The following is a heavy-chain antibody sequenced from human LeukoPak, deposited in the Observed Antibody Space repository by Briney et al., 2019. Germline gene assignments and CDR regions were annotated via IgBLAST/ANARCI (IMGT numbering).Heavy chain of an antibody. Sequence: ASVKVSCKTSGYTFTNYGLSWVRQAPGQGLEWIGWISTYNGNTNYAQKLQGRVTMTTDTSTSIAYMELRSLRSDDTAVYYCAREGSPFYYYYMDVWGKGTTVTVSS. CDR3: AREGSPFYYYYMDV. CDR2: ISTYNGNT. V-gene: IGHV1-18*01. D-gene: IGHD2-15*01. J-gene: IGHJ6*03. CDR1: GYTFTNYG.